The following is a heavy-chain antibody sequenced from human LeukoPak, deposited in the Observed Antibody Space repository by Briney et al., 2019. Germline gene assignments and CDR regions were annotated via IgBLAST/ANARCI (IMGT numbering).Heavy chain of an antibody. V-gene: IGHV4-30-4*08. CDR1: GGSISSGDYY. CDR2: IYYSGCA. CDR3: AREHYDFWSGYYRNWFDP. J-gene: IGHJ5*02. D-gene: IGHD3-3*01. Sequence: SETLSLTCTVSGGSISSGDYYWSWVRQPPGKGLEWIGYIYYSGCAYYNPSLKSRVTISVDTSKNQFSLKLSSVTAADTAVYYCAREHYDFWSGYYRNWFDPWGQRTLVTVSS.